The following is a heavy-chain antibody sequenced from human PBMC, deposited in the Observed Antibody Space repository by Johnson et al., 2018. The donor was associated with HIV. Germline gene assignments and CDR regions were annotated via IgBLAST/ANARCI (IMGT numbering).Heavy chain of an antibody. Sequence: QGQLVESGGGVVQPGGSLRLSCAASGFTFSTYGMHWVRQAPGKGLEWVAFISYDGSNKYCADSVKGRFTISRDNAKNTVYLQMDSLRDEDMAVYYCARGALGSFDIWGQGTMVTVSA. CDR3: ARGALGSFDI. CDR2: ISYDGSNK. V-gene: IGHV3-30*19. J-gene: IGHJ3*02. CDR1: GFTFSTYG. D-gene: IGHD3-10*01.